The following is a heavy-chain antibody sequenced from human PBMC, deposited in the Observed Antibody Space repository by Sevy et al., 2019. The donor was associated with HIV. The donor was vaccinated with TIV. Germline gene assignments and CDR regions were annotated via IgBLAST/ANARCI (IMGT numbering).Heavy chain of an antibody. D-gene: IGHD6-6*01. CDR3: ARGVQTYDAFDI. CDR2: ISGLSNYI. V-gene: IGHV3-21*01. J-gene: IGHJ3*02. Sequence: GGSLRLSCAVSGFTFSNYNMNWVRQAPGKGLEWVSYISGLSNYIYYADSVKGGFSISRDNAKNSLYLQMNSLRAEDTAVYYCARGVQTYDAFDIWGHGTMVTVSS. CDR1: GFTFSNYN.